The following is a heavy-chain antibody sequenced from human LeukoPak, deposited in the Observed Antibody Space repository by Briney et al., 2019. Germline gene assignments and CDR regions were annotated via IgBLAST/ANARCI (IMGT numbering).Heavy chain of an antibody. Sequence: GGSLRLSCAASGFTFSSYAMSWVRQAPGKGLEWVSAISGSGGSTYYADSVKGRFTISRDNSKNTLYLLMNSLRAEDTAVYYCARDSVEWYIFDYWGQGTLVTVSS. D-gene: IGHD3-3*01. J-gene: IGHJ4*02. CDR2: ISGSGGST. CDR1: GFTFSSYA. CDR3: ARDSVEWYIFDY. V-gene: IGHV3-23*01.